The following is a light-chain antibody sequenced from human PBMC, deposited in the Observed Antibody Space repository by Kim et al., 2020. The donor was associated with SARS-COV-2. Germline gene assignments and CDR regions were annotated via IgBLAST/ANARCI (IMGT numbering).Light chain of an antibody. CDR2: AAS. CDR3: QHANSFPLT. V-gene: IGKV1-12*01. CDR1: QGISSS. J-gene: IGKJ4*01. Sequence: DIQMTHSPSSVSASVGDRVTITCRASQGISSSLAWYQQKPGKAPKLLIYAASTLETGVPSRFSGSGSGTDFTLTISSLQPEDFASYYCQHANSFPLTLGGGTKVEIK.